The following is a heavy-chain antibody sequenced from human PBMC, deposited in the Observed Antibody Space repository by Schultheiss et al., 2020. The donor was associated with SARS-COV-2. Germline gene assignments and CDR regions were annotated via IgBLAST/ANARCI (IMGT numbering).Heavy chain of an antibody. J-gene: IGHJ5*02. CDR3: ASLYVTSSVAWFDP. Sequence: GESLKISCAASGFTFSSYSMNWVRQAPGKGLEWVSSISSSSSYIYYADSVKGRFTISRDNAKNSLYLQMNNLSAEDTAIYYCASLYVTSSVAWFDPWGQGTLVTVSS. D-gene: IGHD6-6*01. CDR1: GFTFSSYS. CDR2: ISSSSSYI. V-gene: IGHV3-21*01.